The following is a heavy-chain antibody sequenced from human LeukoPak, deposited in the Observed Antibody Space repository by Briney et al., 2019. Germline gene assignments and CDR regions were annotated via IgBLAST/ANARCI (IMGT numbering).Heavy chain of an antibody. D-gene: IGHD2-2*01. V-gene: IGHV1-18*01. J-gene: IGHJ4*02. CDR3: ARDGVCSSTSCQSFDY. CDR1: GYRFTSYG. Sequence: ASVKVSCKASGYRFTSYGINWVRQAPGQGLEWMGWISTDNGNTDYAQNLQGRVTMTTDTSTTTAYMELRSLRSDDTAVYYCARDGVCSSTSCQSFDYWGQGTLVTVSS. CDR2: ISTDNGNT.